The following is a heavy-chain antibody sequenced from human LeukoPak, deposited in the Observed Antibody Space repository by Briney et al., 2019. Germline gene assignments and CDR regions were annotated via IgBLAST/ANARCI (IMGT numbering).Heavy chain of an antibody. CDR3: ARDAVGATTKGFDY. V-gene: IGHV4-61*02. J-gene: IGHJ4*02. Sequence: PSETLSLTCTVSGGSISSGSYNWSWIRQPAGKGREWIGRIYTSGSTNYNPSLKSRVTISVDTSKNQFSLKLSSVTAADTAVYYCARDAVGATTKGFDYWGQGTLVTVSS. CDR1: GGSISSGSYN. D-gene: IGHD1-26*01. CDR2: IYTSGST.